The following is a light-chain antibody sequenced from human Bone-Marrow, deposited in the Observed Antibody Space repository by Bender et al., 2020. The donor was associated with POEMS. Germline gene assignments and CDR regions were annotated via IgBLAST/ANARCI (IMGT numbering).Light chain of an antibody. V-gene: IGLV3-10*01. Sequence: SYELTQPSSVSVSAGQTARITCSGDVLATKYARWFQQKPGQAPVLVIFDDKKRPSGIPERFSGSSSGAMATLTISAAQVDDEADYYCYSTDNTGNPVFGGGTTLTVL. J-gene: IGLJ2*01. CDR3: YSTDNTGNPV. CDR2: DDK. CDR1: VLATKY.